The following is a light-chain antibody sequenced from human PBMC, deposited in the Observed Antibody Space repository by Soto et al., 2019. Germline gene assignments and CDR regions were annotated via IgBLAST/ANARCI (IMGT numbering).Light chain of an antibody. Sequence: QSALTQPAAVSGSPGQSITISCTGTSSDVGGYNYVSWYQQHPGKAPTHMIYDVSNRPSGVSNGFSGSKSGNTASLTISGLQAEDEADYYCSSYTSSSTDVVFGGGTKLTVL. J-gene: IGLJ2*01. CDR1: SSDVGGYNY. V-gene: IGLV2-14*01. CDR2: DVS. CDR3: SSYTSSSTDVV.